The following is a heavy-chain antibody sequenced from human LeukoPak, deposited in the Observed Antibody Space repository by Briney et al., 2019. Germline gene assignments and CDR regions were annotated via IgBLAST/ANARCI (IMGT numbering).Heavy chain of an antibody. Sequence: ASVKVSCKASGYTFTGYYMHWVRQAPGQGLEWMGWINPNSGGTNYAQKFQGRVTMTRDTSISTAYMELSRLRSDDTAVYYCARAHYYGSGSYYSDYWGQGTLVTVSS. CDR2: INPNSGGT. CDR3: ARAHYYGSGSYYSDY. D-gene: IGHD3-10*01. V-gene: IGHV1-2*02. CDR1: GYTFTGYY. J-gene: IGHJ4*02.